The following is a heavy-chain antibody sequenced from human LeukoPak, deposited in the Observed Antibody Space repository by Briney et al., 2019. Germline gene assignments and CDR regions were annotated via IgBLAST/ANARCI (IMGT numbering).Heavy chain of an antibody. J-gene: IGHJ4*02. CDR2: IYYSGST. D-gene: IGHD2-21*01. V-gene: IGHV4-39*01. Sequence: SETLSLTCTVSGGSISSSSYYWGWIRQPPGKGLEWIVSIYYSGSTYYNPSLKSRVTISVDTSKNQFSLKLSSVTAADTAVYYCARAGEIVVVIASYFDYWGQGTLVTVSS. CDR1: GGSISSSSYY. CDR3: ARAGEIVVVIASYFDY.